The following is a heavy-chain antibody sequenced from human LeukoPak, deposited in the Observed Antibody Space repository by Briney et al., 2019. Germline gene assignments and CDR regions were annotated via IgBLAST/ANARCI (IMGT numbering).Heavy chain of an antibody. CDR3: ARGYSSSYRIDY. CDR2: INTDGSST. J-gene: IGHJ4*02. Sequence: GGSLRLSCAASGFTFSNYWMHWVRQAPGKGLVWVSRINTDGSSTTYADSVKSRFTISRDNAKNTLYLQMNSLSAEDTAVYYCARGYSSSYRIDYWGQGTLVTVSS. CDR1: GFTFSNYW. D-gene: IGHD6-6*01. V-gene: IGHV3-74*01.